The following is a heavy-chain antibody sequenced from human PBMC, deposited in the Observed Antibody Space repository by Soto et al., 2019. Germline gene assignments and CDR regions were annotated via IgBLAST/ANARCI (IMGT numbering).Heavy chain of an antibody. D-gene: IGHD3-16*02. CDR2: ISYDGSNK. CDR3: AKDGDRNYVWGSYRSRGYFDY. J-gene: IGHJ4*02. Sequence: GGSLRLSCAASGFTFSSYGVHWVRQAPGKGLEWVAVISYDGSNKYYADSVKGRFTISRDNSKNTLYLQMNSLRAEDTAVYYCAKDGDRNYVWGSYRSRGYFDYWGQGTLVTVSS. CDR1: GFTFSSYG. V-gene: IGHV3-30*18.